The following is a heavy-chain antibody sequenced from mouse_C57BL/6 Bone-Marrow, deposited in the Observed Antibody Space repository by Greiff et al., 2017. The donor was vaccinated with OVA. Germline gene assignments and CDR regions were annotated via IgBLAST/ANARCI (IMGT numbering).Heavy chain of an antibody. J-gene: IGHJ1*03. Sequence: VQLQQPGAELVKPGASVKLSCKASGYTFTSYWMTWVKQRPGQGLEWIGVINPSSGSTNYNEKFKSKATLTVNKSSSTANMQLSGLTSEDSSVYCCARRRFDVWGKGTTVTVSS. CDR3: ARRRFDV. CDR2: INPSSGST. V-gene: IGHV1-64*01. CDR1: GYTFTSYW.